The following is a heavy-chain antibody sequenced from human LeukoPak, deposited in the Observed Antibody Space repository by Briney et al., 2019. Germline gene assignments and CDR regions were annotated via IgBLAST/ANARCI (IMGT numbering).Heavy chain of an antibody. CDR3: ARGYYDSSGSAGAVDI. Sequence: GSLRLSCAASGFTFSSYWMHWIRQPPGKGLEWIGEINHSGSSNYNPSLKSRVTISVDTSKNQFSLKLNSVTATDTAMYYCARGYYDSSGSAGAVDIWGQGTMVTVSS. J-gene: IGHJ3*02. CDR2: INHSGSS. D-gene: IGHD3-22*01. CDR1: GFTFSSYW. V-gene: IGHV4-34*01.